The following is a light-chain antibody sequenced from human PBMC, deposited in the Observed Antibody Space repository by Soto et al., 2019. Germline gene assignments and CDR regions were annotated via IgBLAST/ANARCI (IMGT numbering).Light chain of an antibody. CDR2: EVS. CDR3: SSYTSSSTRV. CDR1: SSDVGAYDF. J-gene: IGLJ1*01. Sequence: QSARTQPASVSGSPGQSITISCTGTSSDVGAYDFVSWYQQHPDKAPKLMIYEVSNRPSGVSNRFSGSKSVNTATLTISGLQAEDEADYYCSSYTSSSTRVFGTGTKLTVL. V-gene: IGLV2-14*03.